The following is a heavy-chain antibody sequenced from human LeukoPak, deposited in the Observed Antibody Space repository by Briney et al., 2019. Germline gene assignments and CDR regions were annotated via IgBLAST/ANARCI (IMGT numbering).Heavy chain of an antibody. CDR2: ISYDGSNK. Sequence: PGGSLRLSCAASGFTFSSYDIHWVRQAPGKGLEWVAVISYDGSNKYYADSVKGRFTISRDNSKNTLYLQMNSLRAEDTAVYYCAKDRTMVRGVPLDYWGQGTLVTVSS. D-gene: IGHD3-10*01. CDR1: GFTFSSYD. J-gene: IGHJ4*02. CDR3: AKDRTMVRGVPLDY. V-gene: IGHV3-30*18.